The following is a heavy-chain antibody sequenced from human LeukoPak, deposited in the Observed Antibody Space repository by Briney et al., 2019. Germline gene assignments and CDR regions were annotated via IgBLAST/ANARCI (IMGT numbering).Heavy chain of an antibody. V-gene: IGHV3-9*01. CDR2: ISWNSGSI. CDR3: AKNYYDILTCNYFDY. J-gene: IGHJ4*02. D-gene: IGHD3-9*01. Sequence: GGSLRLSCAASGFTFDDYAMHWVRQAPGKGLEWVSGISWNSGSIGYADSVKGRFTISRDNAKNSLYLQMNSLRAEDTAVYYCAKNYYDILTCNYFDYWGQGTLVTVSS. CDR1: GFTFDDYA.